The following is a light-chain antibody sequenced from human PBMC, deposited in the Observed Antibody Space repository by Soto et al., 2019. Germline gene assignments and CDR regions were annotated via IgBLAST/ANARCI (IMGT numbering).Light chain of an antibody. CDR2: DAS. Sequence: EIVLTQSPATLSLSPGERATLSCRASQSVNSFLAWYQQKPGQAPRLLIYDASNRATGIPARFSGGGSGTDFTLTISSLEPEDFAVYYCQQRDNGPTFGHGTKLEIK. V-gene: IGKV3-11*01. J-gene: IGKJ2*01. CDR3: QQRDNGPT. CDR1: QSVNSF.